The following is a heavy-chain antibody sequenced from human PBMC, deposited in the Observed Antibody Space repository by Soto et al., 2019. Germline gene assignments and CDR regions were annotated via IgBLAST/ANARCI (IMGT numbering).Heavy chain of an antibody. J-gene: IGHJ5*01. Sequence: SETQSLTCSVSPDSLNNFAFYCGWLRQPPWKGVKWICPVYYNENPYYNPSLISRVASSVDTAKSHFSLNLRSVTAADTAIYFCARRERYYWTPGWFHPRGKATLVTASS. CDR2: VYYNENP. CDR1: PDSLNNFAFY. CDR3: ARRERYYWTPGWFHP. D-gene: IGHD1-26*01. V-gene: IGHV4-39*01.